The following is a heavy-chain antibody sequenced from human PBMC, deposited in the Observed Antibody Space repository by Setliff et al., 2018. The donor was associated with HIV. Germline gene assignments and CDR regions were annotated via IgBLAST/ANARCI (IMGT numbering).Heavy chain of an antibody. CDR3: ARTLRAAAMGYFDY. CDR1: GGSFSGYY. V-gene: IGHV4-34*01. J-gene: IGHJ4*02. CDR2: IYHSGST. D-gene: IGHD5-18*01. Sequence: SETLSLTCAVYGGSFSGYYWAWIRQPPGKGLEYIGNIYHSGSTFYNPSLKSRVTISVDTSKNQFSLKLTSVTAADTAVYYCARTLRAAAMGYFDYWGQGTLVTVSS.